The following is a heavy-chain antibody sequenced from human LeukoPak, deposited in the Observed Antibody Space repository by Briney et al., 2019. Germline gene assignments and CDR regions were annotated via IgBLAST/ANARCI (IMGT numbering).Heavy chain of an antibody. Sequence: SETLSLTCAVSGYSISSGYYWGWIRPPPGKGLEWIGIIYHSGRPYYNPSLMSRVTISVDTSKNQFSLKLSSVTAADTAMYYCARNIVVVPTVTGAFDVWGQGTMVTVSS. CDR1: GYSISSGYY. CDR2: IYHSGRP. J-gene: IGHJ3*01. CDR3: ARNIVVVPTVTGAFDV. V-gene: IGHV4-38-2*01. D-gene: IGHD2-2*01.